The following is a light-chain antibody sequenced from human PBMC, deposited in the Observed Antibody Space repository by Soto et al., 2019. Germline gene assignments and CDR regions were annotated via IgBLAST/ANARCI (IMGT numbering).Light chain of an antibody. CDR2: VAS. Sequence: DIQMTQSPSSLSASVGDTVTITFRASQGMIDYLAWYQQRPGKVPKLLIYVASTLQTGVPSRLSDSGAATEFPLTIRSLHPEDVATYYRQKYVTAPHTFGQGTRVEI. CDR3: QKYVTAPHT. CDR1: QGMIDY. J-gene: IGKJ1*01. V-gene: IGKV1-27*01.